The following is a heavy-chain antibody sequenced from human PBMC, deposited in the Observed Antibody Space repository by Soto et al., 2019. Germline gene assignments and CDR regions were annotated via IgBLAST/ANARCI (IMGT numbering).Heavy chain of an antibody. J-gene: IGHJ4*02. Sequence: VASVXVSFKTSFYTFTIHGIICGLWAPGRGLECMGWISAYNGDTKYAQRVQDRVSMTTDTSTATAYIELRSLRFDDTAIYFCARTNWKKDYTEGFDFWGQGTPVTVYS. CDR2: ISAYNGDT. D-gene: IGHD1-20*01. CDR3: ARTNWKKDYTEGFDF. CDR1: FYTFTIHG. V-gene: IGHV1-18*04.